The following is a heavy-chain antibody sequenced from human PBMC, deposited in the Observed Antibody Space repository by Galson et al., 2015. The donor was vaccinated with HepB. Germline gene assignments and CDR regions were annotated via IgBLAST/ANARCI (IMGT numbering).Heavy chain of an antibody. CDR2: VTYNADSV. Sequence: SLRLSCAASGITFNNYGMSWVRQVPGKGLDWVASVTYNADSVNYADSVKGRFTISRDNSKNTLYLQMNSLRTEDTAIYYCTIVSPTSYFDLWGRGTLVTVSS. CDR1: GITFNNYG. J-gene: IGHJ2*01. CDR3: TIVSPTSYFDL. V-gene: IGHV3-23*01. D-gene: IGHD5-24*01.